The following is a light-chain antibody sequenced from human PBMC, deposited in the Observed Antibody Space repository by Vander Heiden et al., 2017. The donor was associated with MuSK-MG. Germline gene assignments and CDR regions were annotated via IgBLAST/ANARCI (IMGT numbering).Light chain of an antibody. CDR1: GSTIGSFNS. V-gene: IGLV2-14*03. CDR2: DVS. CDR3: YWVSNTKSWV. J-gene: IGLJ3*02. Sequence: QSALTQPASVSGSPGQSVTISCPGTGSTIGSFNSVSWYQQHPCRAPELVIFDVSHRPSGISDRFSGSKSGTRDALTISGRQVDDEADYYCYWVSNTKSWVFGDGTKVTVL.